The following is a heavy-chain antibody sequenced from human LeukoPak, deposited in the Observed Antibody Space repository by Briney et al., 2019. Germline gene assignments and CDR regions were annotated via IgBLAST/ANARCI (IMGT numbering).Heavy chain of an antibody. Sequence: PGGSLRLSCAASGFTFSSFGMHWVRQAPGKGLEWVAVIWYDGSNKYYVDSVKGRFTISRDNSENTLYLQMNSLRAEDTAVYYCARDYGDYVRLDYWGQGTLVTVSS. CDR2: IWYDGSNK. CDR1: GFTFSSFG. D-gene: IGHD4-17*01. V-gene: IGHV3-33*01. J-gene: IGHJ4*02. CDR3: ARDYGDYVRLDY.